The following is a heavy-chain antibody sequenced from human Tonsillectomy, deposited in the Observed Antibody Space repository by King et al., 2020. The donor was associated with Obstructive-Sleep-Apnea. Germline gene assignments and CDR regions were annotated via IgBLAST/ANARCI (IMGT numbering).Heavy chain of an antibody. Sequence: VQLQESGLGLVKPSETLSLTCAVSGYSISSGYYWGWIRQPPGKGLEWVGSKHHTGTTYYSPSLKSRVTISVDTSKNQFSLNLSSVTAADTAVYFCARDRRDGYNYFFDYWGQGTPVTVSS. CDR2: KHHTGTT. J-gene: IGHJ4*02. CDR3: ARDRRDGYNYFFDY. V-gene: IGHV4-38-2*02. CDR1: GYSISSGYY. D-gene: IGHD5-24*01.